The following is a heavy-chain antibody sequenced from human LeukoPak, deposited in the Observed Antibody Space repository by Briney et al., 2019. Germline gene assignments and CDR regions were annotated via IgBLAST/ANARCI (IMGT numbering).Heavy chain of an antibody. CDR1: GYTFTSYG. V-gene: IGHV1-18*01. CDR2: ISAYNGNT. Sequence: ASVKVSCKASGYTFTSYGISWVRQAPGQGLEWMGWISAYNGNTNYAQKLQGRVTMTTDTSTSTAYMELRSLRSDDTAVYYCARATNEKYYYDSSGASYYYYYYMDVWGKGTTVTVSS. CDR3: ARATNEKYYYDSSGASYYYYYYMDV. D-gene: IGHD3-22*01. J-gene: IGHJ6*03.